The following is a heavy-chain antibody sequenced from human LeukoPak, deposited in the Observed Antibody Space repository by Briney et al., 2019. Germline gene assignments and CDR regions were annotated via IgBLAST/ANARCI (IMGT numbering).Heavy chain of an antibody. CDR3: ARDQSDSDFWSGYYYYYMDV. Sequence: GGSLRLSCAASGFTFSSYEMNWVRQAPGKGLEWVSGINWNGGTTNYADSVKGRFTISRDNVKNSLYLQMNSLRAEDTAFYYCARDQSDSDFWSGYYYYYMDVWGKGTTVTVSS. CDR1: GFTFSSYE. J-gene: IGHJ6*03. CDR2: INWNGGTT. D-gene: IGHD3-3*01. V-gene: IGHV3-20*04.